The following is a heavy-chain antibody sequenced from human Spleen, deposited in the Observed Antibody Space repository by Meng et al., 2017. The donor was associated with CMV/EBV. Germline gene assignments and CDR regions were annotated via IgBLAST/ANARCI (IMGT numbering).Heavy chain of an antibody. CDR1: GVTFSTDA. CDR2: ISSDGYNE. CDR3: ARAPIAAAGMMGDAFDI. Sequence: GGSLRLSCAASGVTFSTDAMHWVRQAPGKGLQWVAVISSDGYNEFYADSVKGRFTISRDNSKNTLYLQMNSLRAEDTAVYYCARAPIAAAGMMGDAFDIWGQGTMVTVSS. J-gene: IGHJ3*02. D-gene: IGHD6-13*01. V-gene: IGHV3-30*04.